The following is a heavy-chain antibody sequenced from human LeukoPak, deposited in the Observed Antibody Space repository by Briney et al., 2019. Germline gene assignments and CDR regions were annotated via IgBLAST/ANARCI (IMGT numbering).Heavy chain of an antibody. CDR3: ARHDGKQWELPPTLLSISR. CDR1: GYSFTSYW. V-gene: IGHV5-51*01. Sequence: GESLKISCKGSGYSFTSYWIGWVRQMPGKGLEWMGIIYPGDSDTRYSPSFQGQVTISADKSISTAYLQWSSLKASDTAMYYCARHDGKQWELPPTLLSISRWGQGTLVTVSS. D-gene: IGHD1-26*01. J-gene: IGHJ4*02. CDR2: IYPGDSDT.